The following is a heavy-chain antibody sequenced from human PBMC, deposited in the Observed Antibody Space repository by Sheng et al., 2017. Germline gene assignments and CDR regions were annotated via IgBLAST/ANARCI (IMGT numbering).Heavy chain of an antibody. CDR3: VAGKFVAGYIPPLAL. CDR1: GVTFSSYG. V-gene: IGHV1-69*05. Sequence: QVQVVQSGAEVRKPGSSVKVSCKPSGVTFSSYGFTWVRQAPGQGLEWMGGIIPVYHTKNYAQTFQDRVTITTDESTGTAYMEMTSLRSDDTAVYYCVAGKFVAGYIPPLALWGRGTLVTVSS. CDR2: IIPVYHTK. J-gene: IGHJ2*01. D-gene: IGHD5-12*01.